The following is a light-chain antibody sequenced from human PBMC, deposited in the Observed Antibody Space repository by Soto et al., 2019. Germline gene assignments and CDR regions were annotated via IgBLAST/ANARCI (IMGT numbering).Light chain of an antibody. J-gene: IGLJ1*01. CDR2: EVT. CDR3: SSYTRSGTYV. V-gene: IGLV2-14*01. CDR1: ISDVGGYNY. Sequence: QSLLTQPASVSGSPEQSITISCTGTISDVGGYNYVSWYQKHPDKAPKLMIYEVTNRPSGVSSRFSGSRSGNTASLTISGLQDEDEGDYFCSSYTRSGTYVFGTGTRSPS.